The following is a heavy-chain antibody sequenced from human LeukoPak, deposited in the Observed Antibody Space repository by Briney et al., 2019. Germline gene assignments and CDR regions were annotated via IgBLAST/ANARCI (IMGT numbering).Heavy chain of an antibody. CDR1: GYTFTGYY. D-gene: IGHD3-3*01. V-gene: IGHV1-2*02. J-gene: IGHJ2*01. CDR3: ARDRLFTVQSSYWYFDL. CDR2: INPNSGGT. Sequence: GASVKVSCKASGYTFTGYYMHWVRQAPGQGLEWMGWINPNSGGTNYAQKFQGRVTMTRDTSISTAYMELSRLRSDDTAVYYCARDRLFTVQSSYWYFDLWGRGTLVTVSS.